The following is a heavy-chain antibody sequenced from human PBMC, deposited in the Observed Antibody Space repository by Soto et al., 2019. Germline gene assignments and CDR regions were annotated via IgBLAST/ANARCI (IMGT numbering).Heavy chain of an antibody. CDR1: GYSINSADYY. D-gene: IGHD3-22*01. Sequence: SETLSLTCPVSGYSINSADYYWSWLRQPPGKGLEWIGYIYCSRSDYYNPSLGRRATITIDTSRNQFSLNLMSVTAADTAVYYCARVVQFYDSSGYSFYYFDYWGQGALVTVSS. V-gene: IGHV4-30-4*01. CDR3: ARVVQFYDSSGYSFYYFDY. J-gene: IGHJ4*02. CDR2: IYCSRSD.